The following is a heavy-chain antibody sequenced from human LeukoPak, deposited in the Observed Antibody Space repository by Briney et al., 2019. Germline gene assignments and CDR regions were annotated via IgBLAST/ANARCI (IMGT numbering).Heavy chain of an antibody. CDR3: ATYYYYDSSGYYYGAFDI. Sequence: GESLKISCKGSGYSFTSYWIGWVRQMPGKGLEWMGITYPGDSDTRYSPSFQGQVTISADKSISTAYLQWSSLKASDTAMYYCATYYYYDSSGYYYGAFDIWGQGTMVTVSS. CDR2: TYPGDSDT. D-gene: IGHD3-22*01. V-gene: IGHV5-51*01. CDR1: GYSFTSYW. J-gene: IGHJ3*02.